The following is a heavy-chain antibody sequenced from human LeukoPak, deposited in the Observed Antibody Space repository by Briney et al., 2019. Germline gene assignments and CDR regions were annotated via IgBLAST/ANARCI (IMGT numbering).Heavy chain of an antibody. D-gene: IGHD6-13*01. V-gene: IGHV3-11*01. J-gene: IGHJ4*02. CDR1: GFTFSDYY. CDR2: ISSSGSTI. CDR3: ARGGEYSSSWYGNLNY. Sequence: GGSLRLSCAASGFTFSDYYMSWIRQAPGKGLEWVSYISSSGSTIYYADSVKGRFTISRDNAKKSLYLQMNSPRAEDTAVYYCARGGEYSSSWYGNLNYWGQGTLVTVSS.